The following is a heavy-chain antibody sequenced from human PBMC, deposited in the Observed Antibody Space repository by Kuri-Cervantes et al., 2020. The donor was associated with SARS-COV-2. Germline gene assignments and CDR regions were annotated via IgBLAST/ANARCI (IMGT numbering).Heavy chain of an antibody. Sequence: GESLKISCAASGFTFSSYAMHWVRQAPGKGLEYVSAISSNGGSTYYADSVKGRFTISRDNSKNTLYLQMGSLRAEDMAVYYCARDLGLGKSLDYWGQGTLVTVSS. D-gene: IGHD7-27*01. CDR3: ARDLGLGKSLDY. CDR1: GFTFSSYA. CDR2: ISSNGGST. J-gene: IGHJ4*02. V-gene: IGHV3-64*02.